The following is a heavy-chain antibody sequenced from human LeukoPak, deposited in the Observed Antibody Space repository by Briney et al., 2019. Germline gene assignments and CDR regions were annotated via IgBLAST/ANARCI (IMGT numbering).Heavy chain of an antibody. D-gene: IGHD6-19*01. CDR2: MNPNSGNT. CDR3: ARGGGGIAVAGRDFDY. CDR1: GYTFTSYD. J-gene: IGHJ4*02. Sequence: ASVKVSCKASGYTFTSYDINWVRQATGQGLEWMGWMNPNSGNTVYAQKFQGRVTMTRNTSISTAYMELSSLRSEDTAVYYCARGGGGIAVAGRDFDYWGQGTLVTVSS. V-gene: IGHV1-8*01.